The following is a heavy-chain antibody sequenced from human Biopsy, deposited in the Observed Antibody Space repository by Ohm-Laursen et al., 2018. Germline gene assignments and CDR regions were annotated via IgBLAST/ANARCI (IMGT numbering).Heavy chain of an antibody. D-gene: IGHD3-9*01. Sequence: VASVKVSCKAPGGTFSNYGVNWVRQAPGQGLEWLGGNIPILGTGNYAQKLQDRVTVAADTSTSTATMELRSLRSDDTAVYYCATKLTGYFHHWGQGTLVIVSS. CDR2: NIPILGTG. V-gene: IGHV1-69*06. CDR1: GGTFSNYG. J-gene: IGHJ1*01. CDR3: ATKLTGYFHH.